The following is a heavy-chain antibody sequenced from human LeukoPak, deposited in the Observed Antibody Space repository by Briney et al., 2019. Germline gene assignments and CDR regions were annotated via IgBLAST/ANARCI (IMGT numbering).Heavy chain of an antibody. CDR2: IQYHGRDK. CDR3: AREGGRTGAGTFDN. Sequence: PGGSLRLSCAASGFTFRTSGMHWVRQAPGKGLEWVAFIQYHGRDKYYADSVKGRFTISRDNSKNTLYMEVNSLRAEDTAVYYCAREGGRTGAGTFDNWGQGTLVTVSS. V-gene: IGHV3-30*02. CDR1: GFTFRTSG. D-gene: IGHD6-19*01. J-gene: IGHJ4*02.